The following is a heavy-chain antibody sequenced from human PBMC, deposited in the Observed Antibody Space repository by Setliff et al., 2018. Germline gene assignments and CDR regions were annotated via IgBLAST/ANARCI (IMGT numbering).Heavy chain of an antibody. CDR3: ARGYYDSYARYYVVGDY. V-gene: IGHV1-18*01. J-gene: IGHJ4*02. CDR1: GYTFTTHG. D-gene: IGHD3-22*01. Sequence: ASVKVSCKASGYTFTTHGISWVRQAPGQGLEWMGWISTDDGDTNFAQKFQGRVTLTTDTSTGTAYMELRSLTFDDTAVYYCARGYYDSYARYYVVGDYWGQGTPVTVSS. CDR2: ISTDDGDT.